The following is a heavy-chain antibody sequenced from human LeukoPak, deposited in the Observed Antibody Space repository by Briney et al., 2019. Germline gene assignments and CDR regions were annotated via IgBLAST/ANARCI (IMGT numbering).Heavy chain of an antibody. CDR2: ISGSGGST. Sequence: GGSLRLSCAASGFTFSNSWTSWLRQAPGKGLEWVSAISGSGGSTYYADSVKGRFTISRDNSKNTLYLQMNSLRAEDTAVYYCAKADGSGSYYNDYFDYWGQGTLVTVSS. D-gene: IGHD3-10*01. V-gene: IGHV3-23*01. CDR3: AKADGSGSYYNDYFDY. CDR1: GFTFSNSW. J-gene: IGHJ4*02.